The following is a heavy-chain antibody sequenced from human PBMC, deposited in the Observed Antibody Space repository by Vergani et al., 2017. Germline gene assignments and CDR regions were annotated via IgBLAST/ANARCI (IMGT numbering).Heavy chain of an antibody. CDR1: GFTFSSSG. D-gene: IGHD3-10*01. Sequence: QVQLMESGGGVVQPGGSLRLSCAASGFTFSSSGMHWVRQAPGKGLEWVAVIPNDGRNTHYADSVKGRFTISRDNSKNTLYLQMNSLRTEDTAVYYCAKVSDRGGSDFDHWGQGALVTVSS. J-gene: IGHJ4*02. CDR2: IPNDGRNT. V-gene: IGHV3-30*18. CDR3: AKVSDRGGSDFDH.